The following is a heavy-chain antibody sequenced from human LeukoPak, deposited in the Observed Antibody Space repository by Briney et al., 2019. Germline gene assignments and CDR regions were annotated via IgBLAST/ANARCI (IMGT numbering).Heavy chain of an antibody. V-gene: IGHV3-30*02. J-gene: IGHJ4*02. CDR3: ARDLLGDGYPGY. D-gene: IGHD5-24*01. CDR1: GFTFSSYG. Sequence: GGSLRLSCTASGFTFSSYGMHWVRQAPGKGLEWVAFIRYDGSNKYYADSVKGRFTISRDNSKNTLYLQMNSLRAEDMAVYYCARDLLGDGYPGYWGQGTLVTVSS. CDR2: IRYDGSNK.